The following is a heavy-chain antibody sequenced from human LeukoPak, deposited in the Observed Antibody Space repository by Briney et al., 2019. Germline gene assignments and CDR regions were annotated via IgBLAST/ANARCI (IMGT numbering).Heavy chain of an antibody. J-gene: IGHJ5*02. Sequence: SETLSLTCAVSGGSSSSGGYSWSWIRQPPGKGLEWIGYIYHSGSTYYNPPLKSRVTISVDRSKNQFSLKLSSVTAADTAVYYCARSLKGWFDPWGQGTLVTVSS. CDR3: ARSLKGWFDP. V-gene: IGHV4-30-2*01. D-gene: IGHD4/OR15-4a*01. CDR2: IYHSGST. CDR1: GGSSSSGGYS.